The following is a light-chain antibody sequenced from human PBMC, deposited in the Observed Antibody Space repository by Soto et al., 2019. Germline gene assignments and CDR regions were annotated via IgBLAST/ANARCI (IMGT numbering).Light chain of an antibody. CDR2: AAS. CDR3: QQRMNWPLT. J-gene: IGKJ5*01. Sequence: EIVLTQSPGTLSLSPGERATLSCRASQSVSSNLAWYQHKHGQAPRLLIYAASTRATGIPARFSGSGSGTDFTLTISSLEPEDFAVYYCQQRMNWPLTFGQGTRLEIK. CDR1: QSVSSN. V-gene: IGKV3-11*01.